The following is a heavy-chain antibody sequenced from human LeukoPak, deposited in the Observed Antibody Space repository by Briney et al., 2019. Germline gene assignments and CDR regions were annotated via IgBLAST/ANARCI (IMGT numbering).Heavy chain of an antibody. D-gene: IGHD6-13*01. J-gene: IGHJ5*02. CDR3: ARVVAAPGLNWFDP. CDR2: ISAYNGNT. CDR1: GYTFTSHG. Sequence: ASVKVSCKASGYTFTSHGISWVRQAPGQGLEWMGWISAYNGNTNDAQKFRGRVTMTTETSTSTTNMELRSLRSDDTAVYYCARVVAAPGLNWFDPWGQGTLVTVSS. V-gene: IGHV1-18*01.